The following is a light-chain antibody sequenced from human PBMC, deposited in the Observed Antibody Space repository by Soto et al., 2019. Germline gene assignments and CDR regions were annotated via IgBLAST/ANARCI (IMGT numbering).Light chain of an antibody. CDR2: DAS. Sequence: EIVLTQSRGTPSLSPGERATLSCRASQSVSSSYLAWYQQKPGQAPRLLIYDASNRATGIPARFSGSGSGTDFTLTISSIEPEDFAVYYCQQRSNRPTFGQGTRLEIK. CDR1: QSVSSSY. CDR3: QQRSNRPT. V-gene: IGKV3-11*01. J-gene: IGKJ5*01.